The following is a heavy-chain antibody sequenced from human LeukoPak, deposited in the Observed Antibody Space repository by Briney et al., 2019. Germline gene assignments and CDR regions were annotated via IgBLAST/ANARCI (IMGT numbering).Heavy chain of an antibody. Sequence: SETLSLICTVSGGSISSRSYYWGWIRQPPGKGLEWIGSIYYSGGTYYNPSLKSRVTISVDTSKNQFSLRLTSVTAADTAVYYCARDYGDKSIWFDPWGQGTLVTVSS. CDR3: ARDYGDKSIWFDP. CDR2: IYYSGGT. V-gene: IGHV4-39*01. J-gene: IGHJ5*02. D-gene: IGHD4-23*01. CDR1: GGSISSRSYY.